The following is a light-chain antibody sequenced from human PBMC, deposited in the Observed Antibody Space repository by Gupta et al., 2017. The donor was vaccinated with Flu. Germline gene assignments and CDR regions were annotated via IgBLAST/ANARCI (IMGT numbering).Light chain of an antibody. V-gene: IGLV3-1*01. J-gene: IGLJ3*02. CDR1: KLGNKY. Sequence: SYELTQPPSVSVSPGQTASITCSGDKLGNKYVCWYQQKPGQSPRLVIYQDKKRPSGIPERFSGSTSGNKATLTISGTQAMDEADDYCQAWDSSTGVFGGGTKLTVL. CDR2: QDK. CDR3: QAWDSSTGV.